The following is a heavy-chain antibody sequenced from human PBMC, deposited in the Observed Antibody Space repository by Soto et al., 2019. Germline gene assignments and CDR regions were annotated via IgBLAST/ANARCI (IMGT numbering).Heavy chain of an antibody. CDR1: GDSIGSCNKY. J-gene: IGHJ6*02. Sequence: SATLSVTGTGSGDSIGSCNKYGSWIRQAPGKGLEWIWYIFSIGTTDYNPSLKSRLHMSLDTSQNPFSLKLNSVTAADTAVYFCARVPSPFDFYYAMDVWGQGTTVTVSS. CDR3: ARVPSPFDFYYAMDV. V-gene: IGHV4-30-4*02. CDR2: IFSIGTT. D-gene: IGHD3-16*01.